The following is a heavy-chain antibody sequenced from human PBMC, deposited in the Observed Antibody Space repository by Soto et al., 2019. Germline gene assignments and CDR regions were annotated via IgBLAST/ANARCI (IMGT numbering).Heavy chain of an antibody. CDR1: GFSLSTSGVG. D-gene: IGHD1-1*01. V-gene: IGHV2-5*02. CDR3: AHRLRATGTTNWFDP. Sequence: QITLKESGPTLVKPTQTLTLTCTFSGFSLSTSGVGVGWIRQPPGKALEWLALIFGDDDKRYSPSLKSRLTITKDTSKNQVVLTMTNMDPVDTATYYCAHRLRATGTTNWFDPWGQGTLVTVSS. CDR2: IFGDDDK. J-gene: IGHJ5*02.